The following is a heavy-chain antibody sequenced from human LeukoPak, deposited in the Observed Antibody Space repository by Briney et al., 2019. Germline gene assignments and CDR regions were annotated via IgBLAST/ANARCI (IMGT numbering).Heavy chain of an antibody. J-gene: IGHJ6*03. CDR3: ARGVVRGVINYYYYYMDV. Sequence: ASVKVSCKASGGTFSSYAISWVRQAPGQGLEWMGGIIPIFGTANYAQKFQGRVTITADESTSTAYMELSSLRSEDTAVYYCARGVVRGVINYYYYYMDVWGKGTTVTISS. D-gene: IGHD3-10*01. V-gene: IGHV1-69*13. CDR2: IIPIFGTA. CDR1: GGTFSSYA.